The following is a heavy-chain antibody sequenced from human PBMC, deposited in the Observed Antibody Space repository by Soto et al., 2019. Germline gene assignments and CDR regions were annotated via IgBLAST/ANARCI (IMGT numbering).Heavy chain of an antibody. J-gene: IGHJ4*02. CDR1: GFTFSSYS. CDR2: ISSSSSYI. V-gene: IGHV3-21*01. CDR3: ARSSVGSGCFDY. Sequence: GGSLRLSCAASGFTFSSYSMNWVRQAPGKGLEWVSSISSSSSYIYYADSVKGRFTISGDNAKNSLYLQMNSLRAEDTAVYYCARSSVGSGCFDYWGQGTLVTVSS. D-gene: IGHD3-10*01.